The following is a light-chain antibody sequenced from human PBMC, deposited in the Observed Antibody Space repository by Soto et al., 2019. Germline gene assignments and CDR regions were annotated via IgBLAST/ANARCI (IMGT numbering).Light chain of an antibody. J-gene: IGKJ2*01. Sequence: EIVMTQSPDTLSVSPGERATLSCRASQSVSRNLAWYQQKPGQAPRLLIFGASTRATGIPARFSGSGSGTEFTLTISSLQSEDFAVYHCQQYNNWPYTFGQWTTLEIK. V-gene: IGKV3-15*01. CDR2: GAS. CDR1: QSVSRN. CDR3: QQYNNWPYT.